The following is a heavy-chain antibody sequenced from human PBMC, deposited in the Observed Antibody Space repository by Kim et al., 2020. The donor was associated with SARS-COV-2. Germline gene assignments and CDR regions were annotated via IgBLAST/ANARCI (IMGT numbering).Heavy chain of an antibody. Sequence: GGSLRLSCAASGFTFSTYEMNWVRQAPGKGLEWISHINPDSTRIYHAESVKGRFTISRDNAKNSLYLQMHSLRAEDTALYYCARDRRDGGYPDPDYWGQGTLVTGSS. J-gene: IGHJ4*02. CDR3: ARDRRDGGYPDPDY. D-gene: IGHD5-12*01. CDR2: INPDSTRI. CDR1: GFTFSTYE. V-gene: IGHV3-48*03.